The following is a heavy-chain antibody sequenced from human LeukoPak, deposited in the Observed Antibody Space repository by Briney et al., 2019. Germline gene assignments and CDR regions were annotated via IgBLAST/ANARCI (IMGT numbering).Heavy chain of an antibody. Sequence: GGSLRLSCAASGLLVSANYMTWVRQAPGKGLEWVALLYRGGSTFYADSVKGRFVISRDNSKNTLHLQINSLRAEDTAMYYCARGRAIVVGAVGVGSFDIWGQGAMVIVYS. CDR3: ARGRAIVVGAVGVGSFDI. V-gene: IGHV3-66*01. CDR2: LYRGGST. D-gene: IGHD1-26*01. CDR1: GLLVSANY. J-gene: IGHJ3*02.